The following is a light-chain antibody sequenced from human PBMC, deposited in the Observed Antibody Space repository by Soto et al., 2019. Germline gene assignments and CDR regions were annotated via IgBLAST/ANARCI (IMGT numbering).Light chain of an antibody. CDR1: QGIRND. CDR2: AAS. J-gene: IGKJ1*01. V-gene: IGKV1-6*01. CDR3: LQDYNYPRT. Sequence: AIQMTQSPSSLSASVGDRVTITCRASQGIRNDLGWYQQKPGKAPKLLIYAASSLQSGVPSRFSVSGSGTDFTLTISSLLPEDFATYYCLQDYNYPRTFGQRTKVDIK.